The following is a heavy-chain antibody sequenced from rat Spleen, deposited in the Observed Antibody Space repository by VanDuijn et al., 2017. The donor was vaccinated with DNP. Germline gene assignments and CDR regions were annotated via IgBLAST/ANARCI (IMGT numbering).Heavy chain of an antibody. CDR3: AREYPWAHYFDY. CDR2: ITDAGGST. V-gene: IGHV5-17*01. J-gene: IGHJ2*01. CDR1: GFTFSDYA. Sequence: EVQLVESGGGLVQPGRSLKFSCAASGFTFSDYAMAWIRQAPGKGLEWVASITDAGGSTYYPDSVKGRFTISRDNAKSSLSLQMDSLRSEDTATYYCAREYPWAHYFDYWGQGVMVTVSS. D-gene: IGHD1-4*01.